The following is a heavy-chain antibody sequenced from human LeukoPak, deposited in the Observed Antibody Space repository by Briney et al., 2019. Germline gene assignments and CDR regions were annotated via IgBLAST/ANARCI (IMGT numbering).Heavy chain of an antibody. J-gene: IGHJ5*02. CDR2: INPNSGGT. V-gene: IGHV1-2*02. D-gene: IGHD3-10*01. Sequence: ASVKVSCKASGYAFTGYYMHWVRQAPGQGLEWMGWINPNSGGTNYAQKFQGRVTMTRDTSISTAYMELSRLRSDDTAVYYCARGQNYYGSGIAGWFDPWGQGTLVTVSS. CDR1: GYAFTGYY. CDR3: ARGQNYYGSGIAGWFDP.